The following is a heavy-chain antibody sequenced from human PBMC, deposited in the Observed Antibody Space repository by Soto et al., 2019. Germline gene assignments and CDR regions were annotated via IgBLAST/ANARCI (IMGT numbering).Heavy chain of an antibody. D-gene: IGHD1-26*01. J-gene: IGHJ4*02. CDR1: GYTFTSYY. CDR3: ARLYSGSLHFDY. CDR2: INPSGGST. V-gene: IGHV1-46*01. Sequence: ASVKVSCKASGYTFTSYYMHCVRQAPGQGLEWMGIINPSGGSTSYAQKFQGRVTMTRDTSTSTVYMGLSSLRSEDTAVYYCARLYSGSLHFDYWGQGTLVTVSS.